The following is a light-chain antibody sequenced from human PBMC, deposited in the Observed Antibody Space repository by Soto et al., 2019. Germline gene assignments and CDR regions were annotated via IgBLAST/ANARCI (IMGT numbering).Light chain of an antibody. V-gene: IGKV3-20*01. CDR1: QRVGKNF. Sequence: TVLTQSPGTLSLSPGEKATLSCRASQRVGKNFLAWYQQKPGQAPRLLIYAASSRATGIPDRFSGSGSATDCTLTINRLEPEDFAVYYCQLYGSSPETFGQGTKVEIK. CDR2: AAS. J-gene: IGKJ1*01. CDR3: QLYGSSPET.